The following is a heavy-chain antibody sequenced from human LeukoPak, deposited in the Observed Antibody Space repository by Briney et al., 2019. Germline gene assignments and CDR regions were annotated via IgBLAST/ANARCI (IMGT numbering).Heavy chain of an antibody. CDR3: AKGRFPLMDRSAIDY. J-gene: IGHJ4*02. D-gene: IGHD3-10*01. CDR2: IRYDGSNK. CDR1: GFTFSGYG. V-gene: IGHV3-30*02. Sequence: GGSLRLSCAASGFTFSGYGMHWVRQAPGKGLEWVAFIRYDGSNKYYADSVKGRFTISRDNSKNTLYLQMNSLRAEDTAVYYCAKGRFPLMDRSAIDYWGQGTLVTVSS.